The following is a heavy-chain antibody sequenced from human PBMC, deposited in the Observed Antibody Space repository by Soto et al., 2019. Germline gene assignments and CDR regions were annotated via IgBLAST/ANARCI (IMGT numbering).Heavy chain of an antibody. J-gene: IGHJ3*02. CDR2: ISYDGSNK. CDR3: ARDRYYYGSGRNHDAFDI. CDR1: GFTFSSYG. V-gene: IGHV3-30*03. Sequence: GGSLRLSCAASGFTFSSYGMHWVRQAPGKGLEWVAVISYDGSNKYYADSVKGRFTISRDNAKNSLYLQMNSLRAEDTAVYYCARDRYYYGSGRNHDAFDIWGQGTMVTVSS. D-gene: IGHD3-10*01.